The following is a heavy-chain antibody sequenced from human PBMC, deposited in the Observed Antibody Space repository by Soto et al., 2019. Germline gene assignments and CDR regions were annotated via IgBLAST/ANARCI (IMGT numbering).Heavy chain of an antibody. CDR1: GFTFSDYY. J-gene: IGHJ3*02. V-gene: IGHV3-11*05. Sequence: PGGSLRLSCAASGFTFSDYYMSWIRQAPGKGLEWVSYISSSSSYTNYADSVKGRFTISRDNAKNSLYLQMNSLRAEDTAVYYCARGPLLLWFGDPQHAFDIWGQGTMVTVSS. CDR2: ISSSSSYT. D-gene: IGHD3-10*01. CDR3: ARGPLLLWFGDPQHAFDI.